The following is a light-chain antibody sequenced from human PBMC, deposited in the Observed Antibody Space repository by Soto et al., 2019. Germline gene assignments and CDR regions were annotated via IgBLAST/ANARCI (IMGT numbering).Light chain of an antibody. CDR3: QKYNSAPWT. J-gene: IGKJ1*01. V-gene: IGKV1-27*01. Sequence: DIQMTQSPSSLSASVGDRVTITCRAIQGISNFLAWHQQKPGKVPKLLIYAASTLQSGVPSRFSGSGSGTDFTLTITSLQPEDVATYYCQKYNSAPWTFGQGTKVEIK. CDR1: QGISNF. CDR2: AAS.